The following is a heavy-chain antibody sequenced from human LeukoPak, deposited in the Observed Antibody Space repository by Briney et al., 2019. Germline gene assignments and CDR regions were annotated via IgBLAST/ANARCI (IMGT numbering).Heavy chain of an antibody. J-gene: IGHJ5*02. D-gene: IGHD3-9*01. CDR1: GYTFTSYD. Sequence: GASVKVSCKASGYTFTSYDINWARQATGQGLEWMGWMNPNSGNTGYAQKFQGRVTMTRNTSISTAYMELSSLRSEDTAVYYCARVLVRYFDWLFPGSYNWFDPWGQGTLVTVSS. V-gene: IGHV1-8*01. CDR3: ARVLVRYFDWLFPGSYNWFDP. CDR2: MNPNSGNT.